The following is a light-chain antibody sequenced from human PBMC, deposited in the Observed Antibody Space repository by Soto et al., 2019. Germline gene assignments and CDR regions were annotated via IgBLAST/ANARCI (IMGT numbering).Light chain of an antibody. CDR1: SSDVGGYNY. CDR2: DVS. V-gene: IGLV2-14*01. CDR3: SSYTRSSTRV. Sequence: QSALTQPASVSGSPGQSIAISCTGTSSDVGGYNYVSWYQQHPGKAPKLMIYDVSNRPSELSNRFSGYKSDNTASLTISGLQAEDEADYYFSSYTRSSTRVFGGGTTLTVL. J-gene: IGLJ3*02.